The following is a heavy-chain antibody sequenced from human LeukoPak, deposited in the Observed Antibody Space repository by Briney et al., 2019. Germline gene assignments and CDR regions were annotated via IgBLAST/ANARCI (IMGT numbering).Heavy chain of an antibody. J-gene: IGHJ4*02. CDR1: GGSISNYY. CDR2: IYTSGST. Sequence: PSETLSLTCTVSGGSISNYYWSWIRQPAGKRLEWIGRIYTSGSTNYNPSLKSRVTMSVDTSKNQFSLKLSSVTAADTAVYYCARGFASSWYYFDYWGQGTLVTVSS. CDR3: ARGFASSWYYFDY. D-gene: IGHD6-13*01. V-gene: IGHV4-4*07.